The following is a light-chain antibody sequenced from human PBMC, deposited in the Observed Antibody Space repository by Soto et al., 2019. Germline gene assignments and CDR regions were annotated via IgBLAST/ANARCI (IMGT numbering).Light chain of an antibody. J-gene: IGKJ4*01. CDR3: HQYGSSPRT. V-gene: IGKV3-20*01. CDR1: QSVTGSY. Sequence: EIVLTQSPGTLSLSPGERATLSCRASQSVTGSYLAWYQQKHGQAPRLLVYRASRRATGIPDRFSGSGSGTDFTLTISRLEPQDFAMYYCHQYGSSPRTFGEGTKVDIK. CDR2: RAS.